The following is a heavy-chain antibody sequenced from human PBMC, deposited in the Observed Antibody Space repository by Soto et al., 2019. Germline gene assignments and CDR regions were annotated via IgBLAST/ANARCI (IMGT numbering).Heavy chain of an antibody. CDR3: ARDKRDQSVAGTSFFY. D-gene: IGHD6-19*01. Sequence: QVQLVESGGGVVQPGRSLRLSCAASGFTFSSYAMHWVRQAPGKGLEWVAVISYDGSNKYYADSVKGRFTISRDNSKNTLDLQMNSMRAEDTAVYYCARDKRDQSVAGTSFFYWGQGTLVTVSS. CDR2: ISYDGSNK. V-gene: IGHV3-30-3*01. J-gene: IGHJ4*02. CDR1: GFTFSSYA.